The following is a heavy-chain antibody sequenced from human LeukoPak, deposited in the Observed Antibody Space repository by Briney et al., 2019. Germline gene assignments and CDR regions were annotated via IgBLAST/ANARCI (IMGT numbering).Heavy chain of an antibody. V-gene: IGHV1-8*01. CDR2: MNPNSGNT. CDR3: ARGSCSSTSCYVFSLDFDY. J-gene: IGHJ4*02. CDR1: GYTFTSYD. Sequence: ASVKVSCKASGYTFTSYDINWVRQATGQGLEWMGWMNPNSGNTGYAQKFQGRVTMTRNTSIGTAYMELSSLRSEDTAVYYCARGSCSSTSCYVFSLDFDYWGQGTLVTVSS. D-gene: IGHD2-2*01.